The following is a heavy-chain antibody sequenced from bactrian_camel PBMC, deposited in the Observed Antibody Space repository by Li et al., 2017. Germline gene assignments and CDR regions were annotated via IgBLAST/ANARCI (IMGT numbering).Heavy chain of an antibody. J-gene: IGHJ4*01. D-gene: IGHD6*01. CDR2: LDGYDNA. Sequence: VQLVESGGGAAQAGGSLKLSCAASGQTYKPYCMGWFRQAPGKEREGVATLDGYDNAVYADSVKGRFTISKDSAKNTLYLQMNNLKAEDAAIYYCAVAGGWTSCPNNLVYFNEWGQGTQVTVS. CDR1: GQTYKPYC. V-gene: IGHV3S55*01. CDR3: AVAGGWTSCPNNLVYFNE.